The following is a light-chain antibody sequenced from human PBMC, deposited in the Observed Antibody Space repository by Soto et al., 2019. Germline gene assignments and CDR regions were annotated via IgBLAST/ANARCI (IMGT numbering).Light chain of an antibody. J-gene: IGLJ1*01. CDR3: CSYAGRGTYV. CDR1: SSDVGSSNL. V-gene: IGLV2-23*01. Sequence: QSVLTQPASVSGSPGQSITISCTGTSSDVGSSNLVSWYQQYPGKAPKLMISEGNKRPSGISNRFSGSKSGNTASLTISGLQAEDEADYYCCSYAGRGTYVFGTGTKVTVL. CDR2: EGN.